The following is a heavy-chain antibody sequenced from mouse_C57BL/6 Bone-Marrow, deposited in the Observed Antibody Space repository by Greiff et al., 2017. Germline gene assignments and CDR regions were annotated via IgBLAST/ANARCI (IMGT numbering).Heavy chain of an antibody. V-gene: IGHV1-81*01. J-gene: IGHJ1*03. CDR1: GYTFTSYG. CDR3: ARWGYYGSSYWYFDV. Sequence: QVQLKESGAELARPGASVKLSCKASGYTFTSYGISWVKQRTGQGLEWIGEIYPRSGNTYYNEKFKGKATLTADKSFSTAYMELRSLTSEDSAVYVCARWGYYGSSYWYFDVWGTGTTVTVSS. CDR2: IYPRSGNT. D-gene: IGHD1-1*01.